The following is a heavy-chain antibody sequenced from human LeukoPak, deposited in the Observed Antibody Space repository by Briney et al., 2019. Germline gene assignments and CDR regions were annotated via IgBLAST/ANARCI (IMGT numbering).Heavy chain of an antibody. CDR1: GGSISSYY. D-gene: IGHD1-7*01. CDR2: IYTSGST. Sequence: SETLSLTCTVSGGSISSYYWSWIRQPPGKGLEWIGYIYTSGSTNYNPSLKSRVTISVDTSKNQFSLKLSSVTAADTAVYYCARAQLELPDYWGQGTLVTVSS. V-gene: IGHV4-4*09. J-gene: IGHJ4*02. CDR3: ARAQLELPDY.